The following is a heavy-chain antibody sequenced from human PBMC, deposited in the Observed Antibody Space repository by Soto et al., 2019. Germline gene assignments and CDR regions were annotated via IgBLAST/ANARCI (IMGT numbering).Heavy chain of an antibody. Sequence: QVQLQESGPGLVQPSGALSLTCAVSGDSLNNSHWWSWGRLTPGKGVEGVGETYHSGTTNYNPSLKTRVTISIDKSKNQFSLKMNSVTAADTAVYYCAREVNSSPARGPNWFDPWGQGTLVTVSS. CDR3: AREVNSSPARGPNWFDP. CDR1: GDSLNNSHW. V-gene: IGHV4-4*02. D-gene: IGHD6-13*01. CDR2: TYHSGTT. J-gene: IGHJ5*02.